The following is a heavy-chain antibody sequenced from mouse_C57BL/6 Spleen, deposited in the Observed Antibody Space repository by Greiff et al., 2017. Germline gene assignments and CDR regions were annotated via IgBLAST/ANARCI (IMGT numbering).Heavy chain of an antibody. J-gene: IGHJ3*01. CDR2: IHPNSGST. V-gene: IGHV1-64*01. D-gene: IGHD1-1*01. Sequence: QVQLQQPGAELVKPGASVKLSCKASGYTFTSYWMHWVKQRPGQGLEWIGMIHPNSGSTNYNEKFKSKATLTVDKSSSTAYMQLSSLTSEDSAVYYCARKTTVEGFAYWGQGTLVTVSA. CDR1: GYTFTSYW. CDR3: ARKTTVEGFAY.